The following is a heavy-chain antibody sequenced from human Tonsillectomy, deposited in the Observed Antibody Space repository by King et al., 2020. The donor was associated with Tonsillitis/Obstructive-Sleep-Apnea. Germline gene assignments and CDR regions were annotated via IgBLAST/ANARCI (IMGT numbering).Heavy chain of an antibody. CDR1: GFTFSSYA. Sequence: VQLVESGGGVVQPGRSLRLSCAASGFTFSSYAMHWVRQAPGKGLEGGAGISYDGSNKYYADSVKGRFTNSRDNSKHTLYLQMNSLRAEATAVYYCARETEDIVVVVAASYYYYYMDVWGKGTTVNVSS. CDR3: ARETEDIVVVVAASYYYYYMDV. J-gene: IGHJ6*03. D-gene: IGHD2-15*01. V-gene: IGHV3-30*01. CDR2: ISYDGSNK.